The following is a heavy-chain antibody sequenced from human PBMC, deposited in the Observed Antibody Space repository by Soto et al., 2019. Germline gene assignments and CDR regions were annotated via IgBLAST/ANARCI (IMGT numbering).Heavy chain of an antibody. CDR2: INPYNGNT. J-gene: IGHJ6*02. CDR3: ARGEGGGYYYGMDV. V-gene: IGHV1-18*01. D-gene: IGHD3-10*01. Sequence: ASVKVSCKASGYTLISHGISWVRQAPGQGLEWMGWINPYNGNTDYARKVQGRVTMTTDTSTNTAYMELRSLRSDDTAVYYCARGEGGGYYYGMDVWGQGTTVTVSS. CDR1: GYTLISHG.